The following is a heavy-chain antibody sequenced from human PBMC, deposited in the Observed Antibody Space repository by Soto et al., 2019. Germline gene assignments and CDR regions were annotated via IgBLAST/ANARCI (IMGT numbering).Heavy chain of an antibody. V-gene: IGHV3-23*01. CDR3: ARDRSGDPLWGQDHLDY. D-gene: IGHD4-17*01. J-gene: IGHJ4*02. CDR1: GFTFSGYA. Sequence: PGGSLRLSCAASGFTFSGYAMSWVRQPPGKGLEWVSTISDSGNSTYSADSVKGRFTISRDNSKNTPYLQMTSLRAEETAVYYCARDRSGDPLWGQDHLDYRGEGTLATVSS. CDR2: ISDSGNST.